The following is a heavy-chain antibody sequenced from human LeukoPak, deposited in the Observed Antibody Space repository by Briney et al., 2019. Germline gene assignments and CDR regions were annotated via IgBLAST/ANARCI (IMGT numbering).Heavy chain of an antibody. J-gene: IGHJ5*02. CDR3: ARLNDYSSSFDP. CDR2: IYTSGST. CDR1: GGSITSYY. V-gene: IGHV4-4*09. Sequence: SETLSLTCTVSGGSITSYYWSWIRQPPGKGLEGIGYIYTSGSTKYNPSLKSRVTMSVDTSKNQFSLKLNSMTAADTAVYYCARLNDYSSSFDPWGQGTLVTVSS. D-gene: IGHD6-6*01.